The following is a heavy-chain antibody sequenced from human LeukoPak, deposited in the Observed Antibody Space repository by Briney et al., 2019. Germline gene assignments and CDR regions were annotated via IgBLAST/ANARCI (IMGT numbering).Heavy chain of an antibody. CDR2: IKPAGSDK. CDR1: GFSFRIHW. CDR3: ATISAQTFDI. J-gene: IGHJ3*02. D-gene: IGHD5-24*01. Sequence: PGGPLRLPCVGSGFSFRIHWVNWVRQSPGRGVEWVANIKPAGSDKYYVDSASDRLTVTKNNAKNSAFLQMNSLRAEDTAIYYCATISAQTFDIWGQGTLVSVSS. V-gene: IGHV3-7*01.